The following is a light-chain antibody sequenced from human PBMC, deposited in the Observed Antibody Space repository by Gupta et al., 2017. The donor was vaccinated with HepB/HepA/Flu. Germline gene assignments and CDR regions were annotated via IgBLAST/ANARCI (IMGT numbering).Light chain of an antibody. J-gene: IGLJ2*01. Sequence: TCTGNSNNVGNQGAAWLQQHQDHPPKLLSYKNNNRPSGISERFSASRSGNTATLTITGLQPEDEADYYCSARDSSRSAQVFGGGTKLTVL. CDR1: SNNVGNQG. CDR3: SARDSSRSAQV. V-gene: IGLV10-54*04. CDR2: KNN.